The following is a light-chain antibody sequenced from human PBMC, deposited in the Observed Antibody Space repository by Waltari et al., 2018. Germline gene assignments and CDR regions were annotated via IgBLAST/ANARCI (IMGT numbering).Light chain of an antibody. Sequence: DIQMTQSPSSLSASVGDRVTITCRASQKIYTYLNWYQQKAGKAPNLLISSVSTLQSGVPSRFSGSGSGTDFTLTISRLEPEDVAVYYCHQSGGSGRAFGGGTKVEIK. CDR1: QKIYTY. CDR2: SVS. J-gene: IGKJ4*01. CDR3: HQSGGSGRA. V-gene: IGKV1-39*01.